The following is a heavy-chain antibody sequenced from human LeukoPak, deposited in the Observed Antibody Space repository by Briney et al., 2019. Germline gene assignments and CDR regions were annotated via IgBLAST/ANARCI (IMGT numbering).Heavy chain of an antibody. Sequence: GGSLRLSCAASGFTFSNYWMSWVRQAPGKGLEWVANIKQDGSEKYYVDSVKGRFTISRDNAKNSLYLQMNSLRAEDTAVYYCARETADYGDDGENFDYWGQGTLVTVSS. CDR1: GFTFSNYW. D-gene: IGHD4-17*01. CDR2: IKQDGSEK. CDR3: ARETADYGDDGENFDY. J-gene: IGHJ4*02. V-gene: IGHV3-7*01.